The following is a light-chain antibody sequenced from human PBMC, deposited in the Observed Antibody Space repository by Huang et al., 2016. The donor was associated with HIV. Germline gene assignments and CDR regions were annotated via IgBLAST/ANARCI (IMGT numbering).Light chain of an antibody. J-gene: IGKJ4*01. V-gene: IGKV1-39*01. Sequence: DIQMTQSPSSLSASVGDRISITCRASQTINTFLNWYQQKPGKAPKLLIYAASNLQSGVASRFSGTGSGTLFTLTVTGLLPDDFATYFCQQTSSVPLTFGGGTKVEMK. CDR3: QQTSSVPLT. CDR1: QTINTF. CDR2: AAS.